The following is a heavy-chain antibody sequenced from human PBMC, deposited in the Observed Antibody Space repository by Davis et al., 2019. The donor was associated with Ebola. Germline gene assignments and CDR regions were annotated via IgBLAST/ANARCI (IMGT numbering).Heavy chain of an antibody. V-gene: IGHV3-11*04. CDR1: GFRFSDYY. Sequence: GGSLRLSCAAAGFRFSDYYMTWIRQAPGKGLEWISYISADGGTKKYADSVKGRFTVARDNAKNSLYLQMNSLRAEDTAVYHCARGGYYDTTGYSHEAFDIWGQGTMVTVSS. CDR2: ISADGGTK. CDR3: ARGGYYDTTGYSHEAFDI. D-gene: IGHD3-22*01. J-gene: IGHJ3*02.